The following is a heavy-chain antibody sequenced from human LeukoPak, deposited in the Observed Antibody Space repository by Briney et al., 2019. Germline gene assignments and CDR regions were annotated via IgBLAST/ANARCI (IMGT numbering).Heavy chain of an antibody. CDR3: ARDGRVTMVRGVSYHDAFDI. J-gene: IGHJ3*02. D-gene: IGHD3-10*01. V-gene: IGHV3-7*01. CDR2: IKQDGSEK. CDR1: GFTFSSPA. Sequence: PGGSLRLSCAASGFTFSSPAMSWVRQAPGKGLEWVANIKQDGSEKYYVDSVKGRFTISRDNAKNSLYLQMNSLRAEDTAVYYCARDGRVTMVRGVSYHDAFDIWGQGTMVTVSS.